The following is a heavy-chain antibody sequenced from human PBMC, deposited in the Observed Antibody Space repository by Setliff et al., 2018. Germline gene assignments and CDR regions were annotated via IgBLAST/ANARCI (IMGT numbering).Heavy chain of an antibody. D-gene: IGHD3-3*01. CDR2: INHSGST. Sequence: SETLSLTCAVSGYSISSGYYWGWIRQPPGKGLEWIGEINHSGSTNYNPSLKSRVTISVDTSKNQFSLKLSSVTAADTAVYYCARRTEYYNFWSGYYDYWGQGTLVTVSS. V-gene: IGHV4-38-2*01. CDR3: ARRTEYYNFWSGYYDY. CDR1: GYSISSGYY. J-gene: IGHJ4*02.